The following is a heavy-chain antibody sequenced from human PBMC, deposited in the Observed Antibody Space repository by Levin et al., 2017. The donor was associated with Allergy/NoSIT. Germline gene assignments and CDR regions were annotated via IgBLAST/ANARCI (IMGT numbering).Heavy chain of an antibody. CDR3: ARGEETYYYGSVSHDLGY. Sequence: GGSLRLSCAASGFTVNSNYMSWVRQAPGKGLEWVSVIYSGGRTYYADSVKGRFTISRDNSKNTLYLQMNSLRGEDKGGYYCARGEETYYYGSVSHDLGYWGQGTLVTVSS. CDR1: GFTVNSNY. CDR2: IYSGGRT. D-gene: IGHD3-10*01. V-gene: IGHV3-53*01. J-gene: IGHJ4*02.